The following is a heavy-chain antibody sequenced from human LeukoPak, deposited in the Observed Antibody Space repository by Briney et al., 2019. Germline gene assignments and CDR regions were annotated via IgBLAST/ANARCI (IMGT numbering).Heavy chain of an antibody. Sequence: GGSLRLSCAASGFTFSSYAMSWVRQAPGKGLEWVSAISGSGGSTYYADSVKGRFTISRDNSKNTLYLQMNSLGAEDTAVYYCAKPRRSRGYCSSTSCQDAFDIWGQGTMVTVSS. D-gene: IGHD2-2*01. V-gene: IGHV3-23*01. CDR1: GFTFSSYA. CDR2: ISGSGGST. CDR3: AKPRRSRGYCSSTSCQDAFDI. J-gene: IGHJ3*02.